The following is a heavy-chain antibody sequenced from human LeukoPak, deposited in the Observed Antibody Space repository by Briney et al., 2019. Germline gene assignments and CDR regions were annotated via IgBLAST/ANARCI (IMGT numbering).Heavy chain of an antibody. CDR3: ARVRLSWNAFDI. Sequence: GGSLRLSCAASGSTFSSYSMNWVRQAPGKGLEWVSSISSSSSYIYYADSVKGRFTISRDNAKNSLYLQMNSLRAEDTAVYYCARVRLSWNAFDIWGQGTTVTVSS. V-gene: IGHV3-21*01. D-gene: IGHD1-1*01. J-gene: IGHJ3*02. CDR1: GSTFSSYS. CDR2: ISSSSSYI.